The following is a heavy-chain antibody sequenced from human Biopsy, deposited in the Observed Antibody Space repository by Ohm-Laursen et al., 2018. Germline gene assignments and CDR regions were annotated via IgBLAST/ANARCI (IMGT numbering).Heavy chain of an antibody. CDR2: FAPENGKT. J-gene: IGHJ4*02. Sequence: ASARVSCKVSGYTLTELSMHWVRQAPGKGLEWMGGFAPENGKTVYAQNFQARVSMTEDTSTDTAYMELRSLRSEDTAVYYCAADINVWNVNYWGQGTQVTVSS. D-gene: IGHD1-1*01. V-gene: IGHV1-24*01. CDR1: GYTLTELS. CDR3: AADINVWNVNY.